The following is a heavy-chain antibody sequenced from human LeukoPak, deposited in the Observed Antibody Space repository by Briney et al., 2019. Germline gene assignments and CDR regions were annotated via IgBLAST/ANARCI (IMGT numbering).Heavy chain of an antibody. Sequence: SQTLSLTCTVSGGSISSGDYYWSWLRQPPGMGLEWFGYIYYSGSTYYNSSLKSRVTISVDTSKNQFSLKLSSVTAADTAVYYCARDYYDSSGYFRSYWFDPWGQGTLVTVSS. CDR1: GGSISSGDYY. V-gene: IGHV4-30-4*01. J-gene: IGHJ5*02. CDR3: ARDYYDSSGYFRSYWFDP. D-gene: IGHD3-22*01. CDR2: IYYSGST.